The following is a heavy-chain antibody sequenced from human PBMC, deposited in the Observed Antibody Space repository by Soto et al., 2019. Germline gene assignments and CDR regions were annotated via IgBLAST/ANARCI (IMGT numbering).Heavy chain of an antibody. D-gene: IGHD6-25*01. Sequence: PSETLSLTCTVSGDSVSSASFYWIWIRQAPGKGLEWIGFIYFSGSTNYNPSLKSRVTMSLDTSKSQFSLKLRSVTPADTAVYFCERVKSGRNWFDPWGQGTLVTVSS. CDR1: GDSVSSASFY. CDR3: ERVKSGRNWFDP. V-gene: IGHV4-61*01. J-gene: IGHJ5*02. CDR2: IYFSGST.